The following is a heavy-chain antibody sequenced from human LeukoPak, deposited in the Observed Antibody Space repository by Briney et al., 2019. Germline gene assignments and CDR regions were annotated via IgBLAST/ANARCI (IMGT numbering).Heavy chain of an antibody. D-gene: IGHD2-21*02. CDR3: ARDLMAYCGGDCHDY. V-gene: IGHV1-69*06. CDR2: IIPIFGTA. Sequence: GSSVKVSCKASGGTFSSYAISWVRQAPGQGLEWMGGIIPIFGTANYAQKFQGGVTITADKSTSTAYMELSSLRSEDTAVYYCARDLMAYCGGDCHDYWGQGTLVTVSS. J-gene: IGHJ4*02. CDR1: GGTFSSYA.